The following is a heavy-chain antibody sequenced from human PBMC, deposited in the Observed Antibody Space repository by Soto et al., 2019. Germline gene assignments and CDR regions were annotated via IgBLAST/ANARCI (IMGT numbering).Heavy chain of an antibody. Sequence: GGSLRLSCAASGFTFSSYSMNWVRQAPGKGLEWVSSISSSSSYIYYADSVKGRFTISRDNAKNSLYLQMNSLRAEDTAVYYCARDISSSSPQGYYYGMDVWGQGTTVTVSS. D-gene: IGHD6-6*01. J-gene: IGHJ6*02. CDR2: ISSSSSYI. CDR1: GFTFSSYS. V-gene: IGHV3-21*01. CDR3: ARDISSSSPQGYYYGMDV.